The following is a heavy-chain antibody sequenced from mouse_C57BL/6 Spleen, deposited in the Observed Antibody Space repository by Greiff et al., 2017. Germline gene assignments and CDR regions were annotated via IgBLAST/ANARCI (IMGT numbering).Heavy chain of an antibody. D-gene: IGHD1-1*01. CDR3: ARNHYGSSSFAY. Sequence: EVKLQQSGPELVKPGASVKISCKASGYTFTDYYMNWVKQSHGKSLEWIGDINPNNGGTSYNQKFKGKATLTVDKSSSTAYMELRSLTSEDSAVYYCARNHYGSSSFAYWGQGTLVTVSA. CDR1: GYTFTDYY. V-gene: IGHV1-26*01. CDR2: INPNNGGT. J-gene: IGHJ3*01.